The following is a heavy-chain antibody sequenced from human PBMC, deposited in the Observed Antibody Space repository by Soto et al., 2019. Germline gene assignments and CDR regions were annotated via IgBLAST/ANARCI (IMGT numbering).Heavy chain of an antibody. V-gene: IGHV1-2*04. J-gene: IGHJ6*02. CDR2: INPNSGGT. D-gene: IGHD3-3*01. CDR3: ARDLRSYDFWSGYRTYYYYGMDV. CDR1: GYTFTGYY. Sequence: GASVKVSCKASGYTFTGYYMHWVRQAPGQGLEWMGWINPNSGGTNYAQKFQGWVTMTRDTSISTAYMELSRLRSDGTAVYYCARDLRSYDFWSGYRTYYYYGMDVWGQGTTVTVSS.